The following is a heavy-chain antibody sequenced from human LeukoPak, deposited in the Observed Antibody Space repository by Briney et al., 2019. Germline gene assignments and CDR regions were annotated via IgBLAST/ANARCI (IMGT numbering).Heavy chain of an antibody. V-gene: IGHV1-69*05. CDR1: GYTFIGYY. D-gene: IGHD1-1*01. J-gene: IGHJ3*02. CDR3: ARGVYGTTLDAFDI. Sequence: GASVKVSCKASGYTFIGYYMHWVRQAPGQGLEWMGGIIPIFGSANYAQKFQGRVTITTDESTSTAYMELSSLRSEDTAVYYCARGVYGTTLDAFDIWGQGTMVTVSS. CDR2: IIPIFGSA.